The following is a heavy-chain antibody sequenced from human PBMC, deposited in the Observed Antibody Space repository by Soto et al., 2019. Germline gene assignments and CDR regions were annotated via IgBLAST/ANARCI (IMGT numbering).Heavy chain of an antibody. CDR1: GFTFSSYA. CDR2: ISGSCGTT. J-gene: IGHJ4*02. V-gene: IGHV3-23*01. D-gene: IGHD4-17*01. Sequence: EVQVSESGGDLVQPGGSLRLSCAASGFTFSSYAMSWVRQAPGKGPEWVSTISGSCGTTYYADSVKGRFTITRDNSKNTLSLQMNSLRAEDTAVYYCAKGVRWPPNFDYWGQGTLVTVSS. CDR3: AKGVRWPPNFDY.